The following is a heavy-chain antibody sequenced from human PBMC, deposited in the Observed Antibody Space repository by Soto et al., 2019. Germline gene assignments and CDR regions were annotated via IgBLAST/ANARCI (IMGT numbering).Heavy chain of an antibody. Sequence: GASVKVSCKASGYTFTSYAMHWVRQAPGQRLEWMGWINAGNGNTKYSQKFQGRVTITRDTSASTAYMELSSLRSEDTAVYYCARAWGPYCSGGSCYPHYYYGMDVWGQGTTVTVSS. CDR3: ARAWGPYCSGGSCYPHYYYGMDV. J-gene: IGHJ6*02. CDR2: INAGNGNT. V-gene: IGHV1-3*01. CDR1: GYTFTSYA. D-gene: IGHD2-15*01.